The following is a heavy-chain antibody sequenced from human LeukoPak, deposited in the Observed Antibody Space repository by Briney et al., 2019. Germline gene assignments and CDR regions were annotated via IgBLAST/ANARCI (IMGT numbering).Heavy chain of an antibody. D-gene: IGHD4-17*01. V-gene: IGHV3-48*02. J-gene: IGHJ4*02. CDR3: AIETYAPFDY. Sequence: PGGSLRVSCADPGFSFSSDSMSWVRQAPGKGLEWVSYIYSRGSTIYYADSVKGRFTISRDNAKNSLYRQMNSLRDEDTAVYYCAIETYAPFDYWGQGALLTVSS. CDR2: IYSRGSTI. CDR1: GFSFSSDS.